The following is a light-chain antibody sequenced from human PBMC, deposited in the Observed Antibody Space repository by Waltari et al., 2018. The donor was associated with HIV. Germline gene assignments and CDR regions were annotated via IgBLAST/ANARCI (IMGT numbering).Light chain of an antibody. CDR3: AAWDDSLNGWV. J-gene: IGLJ3*02. CDR2: GDP. Sequence: QSVLTPPPSASGTHWQRVTIPCSGTSSNRGINAVNWYQPLTGTAPKLLLYGDPQWPSGVPDRFSVSKSGASASLAISGLQSEDEADYYCAAWDDSLNGWVFGGGTNLTVL. V-gene: IGLV1-44*01. CDR1: SSNRGINA.